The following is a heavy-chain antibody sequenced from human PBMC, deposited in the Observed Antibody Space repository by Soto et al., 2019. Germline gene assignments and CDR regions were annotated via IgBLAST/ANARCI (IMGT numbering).Heavy chain of an antibody. J-gene: IGHJ4*02. CDR1: GFIFSTYG. CDR3: AKDLLLTTITTVGD. Sequence: QVQLVESGGGVVQPGRSLRLSCAGPGFIFSTYGMHWVRQAPCKGLEWLSVISHDGNNKYYADFVKGRFTISRDNSTNTLWLQMDSLRTEDTAVYYCAKDLLLTTITTVGDWGQGTLVNVSS. D-gene: IGHD4-17*01. CDR2: ISHDGNNK. V-gene: IGHV3-30*18.